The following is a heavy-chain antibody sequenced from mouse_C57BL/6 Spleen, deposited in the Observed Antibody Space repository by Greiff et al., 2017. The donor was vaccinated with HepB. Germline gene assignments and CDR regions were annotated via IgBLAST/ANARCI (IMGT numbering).Heavy chain of an antibody. CDR2: ISSGGSYT. D-gene: IGHD2-3*01. Sequence: EVQGVESGGDLVKPGGSLKLSCAASGFTFSSYGMSWVRQTPDKRLEWVATISSGGSYTYYPDSVKGRFTISRDNAKNTLYLQMSSLKSEDTAMYYCARHGGYDGYSLDYWGQGTSVTVSS. V-gene: IGHV5-6*01. CDR3: ARHGGYDGYSLDY. J-gene: IGHJ4*01. CDR1: GFTFSSYG.